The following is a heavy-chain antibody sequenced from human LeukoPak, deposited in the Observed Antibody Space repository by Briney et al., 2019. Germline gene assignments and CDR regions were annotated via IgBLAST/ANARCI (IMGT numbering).Heavy chain of an antibody. V-gene: IGHV3-11*06. CDR3: ARGRWSFDY. D-gene: IGHD5-24*01. CDR1: GFTFHDYH. Sequence: GGSLRLSCVASGFTFHDYHMSWIRQAPGKGLEWVSSISTSSSYIYYADSVKGRFTISRDNAKNSLYLQMNSLRAEDTAVYYCARGRWSFDYWGQGTLVTVSS. CDR2: ISTSSSYI. J-gene: IGHJ4*02.